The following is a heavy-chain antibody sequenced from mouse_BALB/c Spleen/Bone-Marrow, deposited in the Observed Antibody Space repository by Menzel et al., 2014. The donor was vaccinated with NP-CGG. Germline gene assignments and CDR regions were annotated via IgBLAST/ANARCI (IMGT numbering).Heavy chain of an antibody. J-gene: IGHJ2*01. CDR2: IYPGDGDT. D-gene: IGHD2-1*01. Sequence: VQRVESGAELVRPGSSAKISCKASGYAFSSYWMNWVKRRPGQGLEWIGQIYPGDGDTNYSGKFKGKATLTADESSSTAYMQLSSLTSEDSAVYFCAFGNYDFDYWGQGTTLTVSS. V-gene: IGHV1-80*01. CDR3: AFGNYDFDY. CDR1: GYAFSSYW.